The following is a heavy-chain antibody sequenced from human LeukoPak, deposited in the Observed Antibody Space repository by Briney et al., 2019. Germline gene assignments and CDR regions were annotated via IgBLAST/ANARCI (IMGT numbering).Heavy chain of an antibody. CDR1: GGSISSGSYY. V-gene: IGHV4-61*09. CDR3: ARISRVGYSYGYYYMDV. CDR2: INHSGST. D-gene: IGHD5-18*01. Sequence: SQTLSLTCTVSGGSISSGSYYWSWIRQPAGKGLEWIGEINHSGSTNYNPSLKSRVTISVDTSKNQFSLKLSSVTAADTAVYYCARISRVGYSYGYYYMDVWGKGTTVTVSS. J-gene: IGHJ6*03.